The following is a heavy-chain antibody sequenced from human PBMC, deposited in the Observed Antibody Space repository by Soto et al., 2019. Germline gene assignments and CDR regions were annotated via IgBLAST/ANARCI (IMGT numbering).Heavy chain of an antibody. D-gene: IGHD5-12*01. CDR3: TRYSGYEFLHHPFDY. J-gene: IGHJ4*02. CDR2: ISGSGGST. CDR1: GFTFSSYA. Sequence: GGSLRLSCAASGFTFSSYAMSWVRQAPGKGLEWVSAISGSGGSTYYADSVKGRFAISRDNSKNTLYLQMNSLRAEDTAVYYCTRYSGYEFLHHPFDYWGQGTLVTVSS. V-gene: IGHV3-23*01.